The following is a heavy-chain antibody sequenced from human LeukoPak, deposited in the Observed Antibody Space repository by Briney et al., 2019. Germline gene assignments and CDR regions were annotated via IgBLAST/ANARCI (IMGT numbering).Heavy chain of an antibody. V-gene: IGHV4-34*01. CDR1: GGSFSGYY. J-gene: IGHJ4*02. Sequence: SETLSLTCAVYGGSFSGYYWSWIRQPPGEGVEGIGEINHSGSTNYNPSLKSRVTISVDTSKNQFSLKLSSVTAADTAVYYCARGQDDTMIPFDHWGQGTLVTVSS. CDR3: ARGQDDTMIPFDH. D-gene: IGHD3-22*01. CDR2: INHSGST.